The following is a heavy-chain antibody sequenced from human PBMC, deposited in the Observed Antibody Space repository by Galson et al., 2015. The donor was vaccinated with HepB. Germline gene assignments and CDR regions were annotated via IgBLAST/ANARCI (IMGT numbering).Heavy chain of an antibody. CDR1: GFTFSSYG. J-gene: IGHJ4*02. D-gene: IGHD3-10*01. V-gene: IGHV3-30*03. CDR3: ARDTITMVRGVIPKPEYYFDY. CDR2: ISYDGSNK. Sequence: SLRLSCAASGFTFSSYGMHWVRQAPGKGLEWVAVISYDGSNKYYADSVKGRFTISRDNSKNTLYLQMNSLRAEDTAVYYCARDTITMVRGVIPKPEYYFDYWGQGTLVTVSS.